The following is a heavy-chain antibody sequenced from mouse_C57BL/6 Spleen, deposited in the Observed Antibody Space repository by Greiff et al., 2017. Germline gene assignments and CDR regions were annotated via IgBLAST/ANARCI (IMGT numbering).Heavy chain of an antibody. D-gene: IGHD1-1*01. V-gene: IGHV1-82*01. CDR2: IYPGDGDT. CDR1: GYAFSSSW. Sequence: VQLQESGPELVKPGASVKISCKASGYAFSSSWMNWVKQRPGKGLEWIGRIYPGDGDTNYNGKFKGKATLTADKSSRTAYMQLSSLTSEDSAVYFCARDYYGSSYVDYWGQGTTLTVSS. CDR3: ARDYYGSSYVDY. J-gene: IGHJ2*01.